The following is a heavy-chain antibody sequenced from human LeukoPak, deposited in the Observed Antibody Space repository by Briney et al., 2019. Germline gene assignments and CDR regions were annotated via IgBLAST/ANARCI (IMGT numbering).Heavy chain of an antibody. V-gene: IGHV1-2*04. Sequence: GASVKVSRKASGYTFTGYYMHWVRQAPGQGLEWMGWINPNSGGTNYAQKFQGWVTMTRDTSISTAYMELSRLRSDDTAVYYCAREDYGAYAGFDYWGQGILVTVSS. CDR2: INPNSGGT. CDR3: AREDYGAYAGFDY. CDR1: GYTFTGYY. J-gene: IGHJ4*02. D-gene: IGHD4-17*01.